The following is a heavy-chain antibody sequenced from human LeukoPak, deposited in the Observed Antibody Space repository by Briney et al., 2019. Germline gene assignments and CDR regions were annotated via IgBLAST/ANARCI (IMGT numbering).Heavy chain of an antibody. Sequence: SETPSLTCTVSGGSISSYYWSWIRQPPGKGLEWIGYIYYSGSTNYKPSLKSRVTISVDTSKNQFSLKLSSVTAADTAVYYCARIDPGVRWLQPPWPKFDYWGQGTLVTVSS. V-gene: IGHV4-59*12. CDR1: GGSISSYY. CDR3: ARIDPGVRWLQPPWPKFDY. CDR2: IYYSGST. J-gene: IGHJ4*02. D-gene: IGHD5-24*01.